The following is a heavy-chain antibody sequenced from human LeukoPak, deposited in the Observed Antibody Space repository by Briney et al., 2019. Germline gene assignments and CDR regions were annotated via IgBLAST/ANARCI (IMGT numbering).Heavy chain of an antibody. CDR1: RVTLCNAW. V-gene: IGHV3-15*01. CDR2: IKSKTDGGTT. J-gene: IGHJ4*02. CDR3: TTEAHYYDSTTFDY. D-gene: IGHD3-22*01. Sequence: PGGCLRLSCAASRVTLCNAWISCVRQAPGTGLEWVGRIKSKTDGGTTDYAAPVKGRFTISRDDSKNTLYLQMNSLKTEDTAVYYCTTEAHYYDSTTFDYWGQGTLVTVSS.